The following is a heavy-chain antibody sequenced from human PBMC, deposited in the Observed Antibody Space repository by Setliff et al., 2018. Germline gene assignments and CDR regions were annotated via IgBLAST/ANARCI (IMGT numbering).Heavy chain of an antibody. V-gene: IGHV4-34*01. CDR1: GESFDNHY. CDR2: INHRGFT. Sequence: NPSETLSLTCAVYGESFDNHYWTWIRQPPGERLEWIGEINHRGFTDYKPSLKSRLTMSVDTSRNQFSLNLGSVTAADTGVYYRARGRIAERPEAIDYWGQGTPVTVSS. CDR3: ARGRIAERPEAIDY. J-gene: IGHJ4*02. D-gene: IGHD6-6*01.